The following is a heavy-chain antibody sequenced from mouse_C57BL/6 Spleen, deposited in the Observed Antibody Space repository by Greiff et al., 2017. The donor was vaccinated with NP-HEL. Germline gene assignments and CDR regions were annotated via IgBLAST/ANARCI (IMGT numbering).Heavy chain of an antibody. V-gene: IGHV1-55*01. CDR2: IYPGSGST. J-gene: IGHJ1*03. CDR3: AREGGDYGSSYGWYFDV. D-gene: IGHD1-1*01. CDR1: GYTFTSYW. Sequence: QVQLQQPGAELVKPGASVKMSCKASGYTFTSYWITWVKQRPGQGLEWIGDIYPGSGSTNYNEKFKSKATLTVDTSSSTAYMQLSSLTSEDSAVYYCAREGGDYGSSYGWYFDVWGTGTTVTVSS.